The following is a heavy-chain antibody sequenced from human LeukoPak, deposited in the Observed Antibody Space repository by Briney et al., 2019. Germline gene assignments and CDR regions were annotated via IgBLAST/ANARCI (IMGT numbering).Heavy chain of an antibody. CDR1: GGSVSSDSHY. CDR2: ISYSGST. V-gene: IGHV4-61*01. CDR3: ARFLWFGGPFDP. J-gene: IGHJ5*02. Sequence: SETLSLTCTVSGGSVSSDSHYWHWIRQPPGKGLEWIGCISYSGSTNYKSSLKSRVTISVDTSKNQFSLKVRSVTAADTAVYYCARFLWFGGPFDPWGQGTLVTVSS. D-gene: IGHD3-10*01.